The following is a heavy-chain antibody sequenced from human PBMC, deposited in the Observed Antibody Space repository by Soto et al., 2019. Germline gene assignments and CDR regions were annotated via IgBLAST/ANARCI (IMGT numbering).Heavy chain of an antibody. Sequence: SETLSLTCTVSGASVTSGGYYWSWIRQPPGKGLEWIGFIIYNGATKYNPSLESRVTMSVDTSKNQCLLKLSSVTAADTAVYYCARTRNGGSWAAWFWGQGTLVTVSS. CDR1: GASVTSGGYY. CDR3: ARTRNGGSWAAWF. J-gene: IGHJ4*02. D-gene: IGHD2-15*01. CDR2: IIYNGAT. V-gene: IGHV4-61*08.